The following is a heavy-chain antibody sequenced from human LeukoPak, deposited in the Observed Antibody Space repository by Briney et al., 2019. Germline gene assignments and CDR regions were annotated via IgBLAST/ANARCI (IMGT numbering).Heavy chain of an antibody. CDR2: IYTSGST. V-gene: IGHV4-61*02. D-gene: IGHD3-9*01. CDR1: GDSISSGSYY. CDR3: ARYFGRWDFDY. J-gene: IGHJ4*02. Sequence: PSQTLSLTCTVSGDSISSGSYYWSWIRQPAGRGLEWIGRIYTSGSTNYNPSLRSRVTISVDTSKNQFSLKLSSATAADTAVYYCARYFGRWDFDYWGQGTLVTVSS.